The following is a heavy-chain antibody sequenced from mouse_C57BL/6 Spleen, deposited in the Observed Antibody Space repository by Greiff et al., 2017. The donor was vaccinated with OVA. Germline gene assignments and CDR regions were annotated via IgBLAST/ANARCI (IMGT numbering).Heavy chain of an antibody. D-gene: IGHD4-1*01. Sequence: QVQLKASGPGLVAPSQSLSITCTVSGFSLTSYGVHWVRQPPGQGLEWLVVIWSDGSTTSNSALKSRLSISKYNSKSQLFLKMNSLQTDDTAVDYCARHKTGTGGYAMDYWGQGTSVTVSS. CDR1: GFSLTSYG. V-gene: IGHV2-6-1*01. J-gene: IGHJ4*01. CDR3: ARHKTGTGGYAMDY. CDR2: IWSDGST.